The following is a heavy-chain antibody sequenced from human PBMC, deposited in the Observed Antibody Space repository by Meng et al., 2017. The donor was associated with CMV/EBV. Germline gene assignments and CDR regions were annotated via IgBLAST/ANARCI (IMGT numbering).Heavy chain of an antibody. CDR1: GFTFSSYS. V-gene: IGHV3-48*04. J-gene: IGHJ6*02. CDR2: ISSSSSTI. Sequence: GESLKISCAASGFTFSSYSMNWVRQAPGKGLEWVSYISSSSSTIYYADSVKGRFAISRDNAKNSLYLQMNSLRAEDTAVYCCAREDIVVVPAASYYGMDVWGQGTTVTVSS. D-gene: IGHD2-2*01. CDR3: AREDIVVVPAASYYGMDV.